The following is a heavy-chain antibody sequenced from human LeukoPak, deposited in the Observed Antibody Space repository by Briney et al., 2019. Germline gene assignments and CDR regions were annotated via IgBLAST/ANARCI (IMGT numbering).Heavy chain of an antibody. V-gene: IGHV1-8*02. J-gene: IGHJ5*02. CDR2: MNPHSGNT. D-gene: IGHD6-13*01. Sequence: ASVKVSCKASGGTFSSYAISWVRQATGQGLEWMGWMNPHSGNTGYAQKFQGRVTMTRNTSISTAYMELSSLRSEDTAVYYCARAKYSSSWNWFDPWGQGTLVTVSS. CDR3: ARAKYSSSWNWFDP. CDR1: GGTFSSYA.